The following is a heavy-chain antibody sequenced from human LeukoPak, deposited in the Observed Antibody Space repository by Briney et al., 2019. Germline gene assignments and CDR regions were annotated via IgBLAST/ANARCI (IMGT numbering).Heavy chain of an antibody. Sequence: SETLSLTCTVSGGSFSSYYWTWIRQPPGKGLEWIGYIDHGGSTNYNPSLRSRVSVSSDTSKIQFSLELTSVTAAVTAVYYCARLKATVSIHAYFDSWGQGTLVTVSS. D-gene: IGHD4-17*01. CDR3: ARLKATVSIHAYFDS. CDR2: IDHGGST. J-gene: IGHJ4*02. V-gene: IGHV4-59*01. CDR1: GGSFSSYY.